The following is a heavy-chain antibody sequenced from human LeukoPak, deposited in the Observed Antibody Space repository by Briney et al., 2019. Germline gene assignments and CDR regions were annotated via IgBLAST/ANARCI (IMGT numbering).Heavy chain of an antibody. Sequence: GESLKISCKGSGYSFTSYWIGWVRQVPGKGLEWMGIIYPGDSDTTYSPSFQGQVTISADKSISTAYLQWSSLKASDTAMYYCARRHSGSPDAFDIWGQGTMVTVSS. CDR1: GYSFTSYW. CDR3: ARRHSGSPDAFDI. V-gene: IGHV5-51*01. D-gene: IGHD1-26*01. J-gene: IGHJ3*02. CDR2: IYPGDSDT.